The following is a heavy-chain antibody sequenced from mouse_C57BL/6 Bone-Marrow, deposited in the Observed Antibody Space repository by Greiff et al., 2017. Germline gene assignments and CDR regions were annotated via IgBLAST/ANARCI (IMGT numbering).Heavy chain of an antibody. CDR1: GYTFTSYW. D-gene: IGHD1-1*01. Sequence: VQLQQPGAELVKPGASVKMSCKASGYTFTSYWITWVKQRPGQGLEWIGDIDPGSGSTNYNEKFKSKATLTVDKSSSTAYMQLSSLTSENSAVYYCARVYGSSQYYFDYWGQGTTLTVSS. V-gene: IGHV1-55*01. J-gene: IGHJ2*01. CDR2: IDPGSGST. CDR3: ARVYGSSQYYFDY.